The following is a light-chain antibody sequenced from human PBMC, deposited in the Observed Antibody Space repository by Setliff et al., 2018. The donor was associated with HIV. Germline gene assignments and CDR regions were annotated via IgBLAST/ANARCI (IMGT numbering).Light chain of an antibody. CDR2: EVS. Sequence: QSALAQPASVSGPPGQSITISCTGTSSDVGGYNYVSWYQHHPGKAPKLMICEVSNRPSGVSNRFSGSKSGNTASLTISGLQADDEADYYCSSYTSSSLYVFGTGTKGTVL. V-gene: IGLV2-14*01. CDR3: SSYTSSSLYV. J-gene: IGLJ1*01. CDR1: SSDVGGYNY.